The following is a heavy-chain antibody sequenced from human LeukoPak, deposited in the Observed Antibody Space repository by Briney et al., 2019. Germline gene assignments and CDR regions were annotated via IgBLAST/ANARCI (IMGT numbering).Heavy chain of an antibody. CDR1: GFTFSSYS. Sequence: SGGSLRLSCAASGFTFSSYSMNWVRQAPGKGLEWVSSISSSSSYIYYADSVKGRFTISRDNSKNTLYLQMNSLRAEDTAVYYCARGTDYYDSSGYYDFDYWGQGTLVTVSS. D-gene: IGHD3-22*01. V-gene: IGHV3-21*01. J-gene: IGHJ4*02. CDR2: ISSSSSYI. CDR3: ARGTDYYDSSGYYDFDY.